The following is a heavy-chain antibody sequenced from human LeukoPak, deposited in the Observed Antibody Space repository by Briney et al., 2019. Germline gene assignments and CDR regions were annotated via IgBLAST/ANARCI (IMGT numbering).Heavy chain of an antibody. V-gene: IGHV2-5*01. Sequence: SGPTLVKPTQTLTLTCTFSGFSLSTSGVGVGWIRQPPGKALEWLALIYWNDDKRYSPSLKSRLTITKDTSKNQVVLTMTNMDPVDTATYYCAHGYVHGSGKYYFDYWGQGTLVTVSS. J-gene: IGHJ4*02. CDR1: GFSLSTSGVG. CDR3: AHGYVHGSGKYYFDY. CDR2: IYWNDDK. D-gene: IGHD3-10*01.